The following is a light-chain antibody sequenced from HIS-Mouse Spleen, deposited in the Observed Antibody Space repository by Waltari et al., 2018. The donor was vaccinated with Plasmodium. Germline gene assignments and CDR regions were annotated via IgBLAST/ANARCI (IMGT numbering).Light chain of an antibody. V-gene: IGLV3-27*01. Sequence: SSALTQPLSVSVSPGQTARITCSGDVLAKKKADRWLQQKPGQGPGLGIYRDSERPSGIPERFSGSSSGTTVTLTISGAQVEDEADYYCYSAADNNLVFGGGTKLTVL. J-gene: IGLJ3*02. CDR2: RDS. CDR1: VLAKKK. CDR3: YSAADNNLV.